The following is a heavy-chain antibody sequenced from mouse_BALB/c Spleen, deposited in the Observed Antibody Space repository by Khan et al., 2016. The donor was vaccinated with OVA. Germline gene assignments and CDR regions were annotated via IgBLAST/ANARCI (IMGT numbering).Heavy chain of an antibody. Sequence: QIQLVQSGPELKKPGETVRISCKASGYTFTTAGIQWVQKMPGKGLKWIGWINTHSGVPKYAEDFKGRFAFSLEISVNTAYLQITNLKYEDTATSDCARGEAAYCRDDWGAIEYWGQGTSVTVSS. D-gene: IGHD2-14*01. CDR2: INTHSGVP. CDR1: GYTFTTAG. V-gene: IGHV9-4*02. CDR3: ARGEAAYCRDDWGAIEY. J-gene: IGHJ4*01.